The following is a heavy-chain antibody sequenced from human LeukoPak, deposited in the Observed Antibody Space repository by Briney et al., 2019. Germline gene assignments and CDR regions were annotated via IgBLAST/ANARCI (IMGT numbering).Heavy chain of an antibody. J-gene: IGHJ4*02. V-gene: IGHV3-74*01. CDR3: TRGTTAEAGIDY. D-gene: IGHD6-19*01. Sequence: GGSLRLSCAASGFTFSSYWMHWVRQAPGKGPVWVAHIDSDGSSTTYGDPAKGRFTISRDKAKTTLYLQMNSLRVEDTAVYYCTRGTTAEAGIDYWGQGTLVTVSS. CDR2: IDSDGSST. CDR1: GFTFSSYW.